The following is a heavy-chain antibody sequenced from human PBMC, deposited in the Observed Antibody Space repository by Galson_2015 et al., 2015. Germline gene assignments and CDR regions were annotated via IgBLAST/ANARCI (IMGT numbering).Heavy chain of an antibody. Sequence: SETLSLTCSVSGGSISDYYWNWIRQPPGKGLEWIGYVYRSGTTSYNPSLKSRVTISIDTSKNQFSLNLRSVTAADTAVYYCARGTRGNVLDYWGQGTLVTVSS. J-gene: IGHJ4*02. CDR2: VYRSGTT. CDR1: GGSISDYY. CDR3: ARGTRGNVLDY. V-gene: IGHV4-59*01.